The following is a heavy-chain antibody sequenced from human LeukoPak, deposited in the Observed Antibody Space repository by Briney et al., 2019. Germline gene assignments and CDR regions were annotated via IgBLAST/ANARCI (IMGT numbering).Heavy chain of an antibody. CDR2: INQRGSEI. V-gene: IGHV3-7*01. CDR1: GFIFSDYY. CDR3: VRRYMVTSAEDFDY. D-gene: IGHD3-16*02. J-gene: IGHJ4*02. Sequence: PGGSLRLSCAASGFIFSDYYMTWIRQAPGKGLEWVANINQRGSEIYYVDSVRGRFTISRDNAKNSLYLQMNTLRAEDTAAYYCVRRYMVTSAEDFDYWGQGTLVTVSS.